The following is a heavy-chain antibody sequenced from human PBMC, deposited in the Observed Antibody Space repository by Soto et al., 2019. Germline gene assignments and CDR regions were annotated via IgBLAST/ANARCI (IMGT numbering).Heavy chain of an antibody. CDR1: GYTFTDYY. D-gene: IGHD2-8*01. CDR2: INPSGGRT. CDR3: ARPPFPGCINAVCYPFDY. V-gene: IGHV1-46*01. Sequence: QVQLVQSGAEVKKPGASVKVSCKASGYTFTDYYIHWVRQAPGQGLEWMGMINPSGGRTDYAQKFRGRVSMTRATSTGTVYMELSSVRCEDTAVYYCARPPFPGCINAVCYPFDYWGQGTLVTVSS. J-gene: IGHJ4*02.